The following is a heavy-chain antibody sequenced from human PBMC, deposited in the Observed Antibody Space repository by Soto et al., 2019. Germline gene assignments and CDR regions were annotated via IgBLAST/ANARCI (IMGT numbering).Heavy chain of an antibody. Sequence: ASVKVSCKASGGTFSSYAISWVRQAPGQGLEWMGGIIPIFGTANYAQKFQGRVTITADESTSTAYMELSSLRSEDTAVYYCARVPRPYSSGWYQGWGMDVWGQGTTVTVSS. V-gene: IGHV1-69*13. CDR2: IIPIFGTA. CDR1: GGTFSSYA. D-gene: IGHD6-19*01. CDR3: ARVPRPYSSGWYQGWGMDV. J-gene: IGHJ6*02.